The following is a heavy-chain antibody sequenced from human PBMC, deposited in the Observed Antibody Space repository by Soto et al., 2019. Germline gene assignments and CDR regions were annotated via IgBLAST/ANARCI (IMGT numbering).Heavy chain of an antibody. CDR2: IIPIFGTA. V-gene: IGHV1-69*13. J-gene: IGHJ5*02. CDR1: RGTFSSYA. Sequence: GASVKLSCKASRGTFSSYAISWVRQAPGQGLEWMGGIIPIFGTANYAQKFQGRVTITADESTSTAYMELSSLRSEETAVYYCAREGTIAKSWFDPWGQGTLVTVFS. CDR3: AREGTIAKSWFDP. D-gene: IGHD2-8*01.